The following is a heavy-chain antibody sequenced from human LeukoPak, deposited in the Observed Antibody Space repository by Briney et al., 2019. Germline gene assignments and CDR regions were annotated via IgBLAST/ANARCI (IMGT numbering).Heavy chain of an antibody. V-gene: IGHV3-23*01. Sequence: GGSLRLSCAASGFTFSDHAMSWVRQAPAKGLEWVSSINGNDGGSYYIDSVKGRFTISRDNSKNTLYLQMNSLRAEDTAVYYCARGTADVDYWGQGTLVTVSS. J-gene: IGHJ4*02. CDR1: GFTFSDHA. CDR3: ARGTADVDY. CDR2: INGNDGGS. D-gene: IGHD2-21*02.